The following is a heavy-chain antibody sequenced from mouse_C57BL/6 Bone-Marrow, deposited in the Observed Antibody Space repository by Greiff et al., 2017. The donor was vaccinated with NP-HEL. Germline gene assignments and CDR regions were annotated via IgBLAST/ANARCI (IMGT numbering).Heavy chain of an antibody. CDR3: ARWLLPYFDY. J-gene: IGHJ2*01. V-gene: IGHV1-69*01. D-gene: IGHD2-3*01. CDR2: IDPSDSYT. Sequence: QVHVKQPGAELVMPGASVKLSCKASGYTFTSYWMHWVKQRPGQGLEWIGEIDPSDSYTNYNQKFKGKSTLTVDKSSSTAYMQLSSLTSEDSAVYYCARWLLPYFDYWGQGTTLTVSS. CDR1: GYTFTSYW.